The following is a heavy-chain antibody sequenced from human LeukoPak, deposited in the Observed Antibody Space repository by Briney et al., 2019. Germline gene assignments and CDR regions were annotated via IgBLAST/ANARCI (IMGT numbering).Heavy chain of an antibody. CDR1: GGSISDYY. J-gene: IGHJ3*02. CDR3: AGEDYFDSSGYASWRFDI. CDR2: IYYSGNT. D-gene: IGHD3-22*01. V-gene: IGHV4-59*01. Sequence: PSETLSLTCTVSGGSISDYYWTWIRQPPGKGLEWIGHIYYSGNTIYNPSLTSRVTISVDTSKNQFSLKLTSVTTADTAVYYCAGEDYFDSSGYASWRFDIWGQGTMVTVSS.